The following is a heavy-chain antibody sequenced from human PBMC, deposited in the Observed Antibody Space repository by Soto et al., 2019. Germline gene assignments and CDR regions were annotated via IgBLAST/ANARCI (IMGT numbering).Heavy chain of an antibody. CDR3: ARDPGAASFDF. J-gene: IGHJ4*02. D-gene: IGHD2-15*01. V-gene: IGHV1-18*01. Sequence: ASVKVSCKASGYTFTYYGISWVRQAPGEGLEWVGWINTSNDNKLYAQKLQGRLTLTTDTSTSTAYMDLTTLRSDDTAVYFCARDPGAASFDFWAQGTLVTVSS. CDR1: GYTFTYYG. CDR2: INTSNDNK.